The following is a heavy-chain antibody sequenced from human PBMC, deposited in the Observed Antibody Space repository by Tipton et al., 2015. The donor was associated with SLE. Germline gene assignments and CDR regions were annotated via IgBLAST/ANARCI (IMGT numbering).Heavy chain of an antibody. CDR3: EGAATGTNYYMDV. V-gene: IGHV4-59*08. J-gene: IGHJ6*03. Sequence: TLSLTCTVSGASVSSYCWNWIRQSPGKGLEWIGCVCNSGSANYDPSLKSRAAISVDTSKNQFSLTLSSVTAADTAVYFCEGAATGTNYYMDVWGKGITVTVSS. CDR1: GASVSSYC. D-gene: IGHD4-17*01. CDR2: VCNSGSA.